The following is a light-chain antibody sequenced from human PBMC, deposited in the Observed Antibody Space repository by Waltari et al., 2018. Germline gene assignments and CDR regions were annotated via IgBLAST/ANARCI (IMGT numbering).Light chain of an antibody. CDR3: LLYMGSGIWV. J-gene: IGLJ3*02. V-gene: IGLV8-61*01. CDR2: KTN. Sequence: QTVVTQEPSLSVSPGGTVTLTCALSSGSLSSTSYASWSQQSPGQAPHTLVYKTNSRSSWVPDRFSGSVLGNKSALTITGAQADDESDYYCLLYMGSGIWVFGGGTKLTVL. CDR1: SGSLSSTSY.